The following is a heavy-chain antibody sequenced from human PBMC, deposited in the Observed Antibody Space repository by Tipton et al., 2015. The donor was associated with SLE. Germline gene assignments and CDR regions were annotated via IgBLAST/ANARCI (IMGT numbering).Heavy chain of an antibody. J-gene: IGHJ4*02. V-gene: IGHV4-39*07. D-gene: IGHD3-3*01. Sequence: TLSLTCTVSGGSISSSSYYWGWIRQPPGKGLEWIGSIYYSGSTYYNPSLKSRVTISVDTSKNQFSLKLSSVTAADTAVYYCARGDYDFWSGLYYFDYWGQGTLVTVSS. CDR3: ARGDYDFWSGLYYFDY. CDR2: IYYSGST. CDR1: GGSISSSSYY.